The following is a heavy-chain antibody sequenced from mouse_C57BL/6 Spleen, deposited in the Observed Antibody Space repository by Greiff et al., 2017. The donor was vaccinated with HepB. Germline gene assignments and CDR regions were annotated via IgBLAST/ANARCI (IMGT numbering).Heavy chain of an antibody. CDR3: ARIKKIVATYFDY. Sequence: VKVEASVKMSCKASGYTFTSYWMHWVKQRLGQGLEWFAETNPTNGRTYYNETCKSKATLTVDKASSTAYMLLSGPTFEDSAVYYCARIKKIVATYFDYWGQGTTLTVSS. J-gene: IGHJ2*01. CDR1: GYTFTSYW. D-gene: IGHD1-1*01. V-gene: IGHV1S81*02. CDR2: TNPTNGRT.